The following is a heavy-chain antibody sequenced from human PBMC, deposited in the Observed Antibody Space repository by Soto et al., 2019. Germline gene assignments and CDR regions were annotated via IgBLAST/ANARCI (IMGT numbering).Heavy chain of an antibody. CDR2: ISSNGVGT. CDR3: ARRARPDFYYMDV. D-gene: IGHD6-6*01. Sequence: SLRLSCAASXFTLSGYAMDWVRQAPGKGLEYVSGISSNGVGTYYANSVQGRFTISRDNSKNTVYLQMGSLRPEDMAVYYCARRARPDFYYMDVWGKGTTVNRLL. CDR1: XFTLSGYA. V-gene: IGHV3-64*01. J-gene: IGHJ6*03.